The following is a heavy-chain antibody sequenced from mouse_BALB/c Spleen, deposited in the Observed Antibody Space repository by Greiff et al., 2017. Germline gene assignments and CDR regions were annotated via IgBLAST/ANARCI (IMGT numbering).Heavy chain of an antibody. V-gene: IGHV5-17*02. Sequence: EVMLVESGGGLVQPGGSRKLSCAASGFTFSSFGMHWVRQAPEKGLEWVAYISSGSSTIYYADTVKGRFTISRDNPKNTLFLQMTSLRSEDTAMYYCARDYYGSYFDYWGQGTTLTVSS. D-gene: IGHD1-1*01. J-gene: IGHJ2*01. CDR3: ARDYYGSYFDY. CDR1: GFTFSSFG. CDR2: ISSGSSTI.